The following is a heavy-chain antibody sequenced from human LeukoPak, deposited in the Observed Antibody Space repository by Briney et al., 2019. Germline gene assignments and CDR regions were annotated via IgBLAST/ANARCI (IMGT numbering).Heavy chain of an antibody. Sequence: SETLSLTCAVYGGSFSGYYWSWIRRPPGKGLEWIGEINHSGSTNYNPSLKSRVTISVDTSKNQFSLKLSSVTAADTAVYYCARGRSSGWPHLDYYYYYMDVWGKGTTVTVSS. CDR1: GGSFSGYY. CDR3: ARGRSSGWPHLDYYYYYMDV. V-gene: IGHV4-34*01. CDR2: INHSGST. D-gene: IGHD6-19*01. J-gene: IGHJ6*03.